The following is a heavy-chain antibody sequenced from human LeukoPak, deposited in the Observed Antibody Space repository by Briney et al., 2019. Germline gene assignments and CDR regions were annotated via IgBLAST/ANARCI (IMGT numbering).Heavy chain of an antibody. J-gene: IGHJ6*03. CDR1: GFTLSSYA. CDR2: ISYDGSNK. D-gene: IGHD3-10*01. V-gene: IGHV3-30*01. Sequence: GRSLRLSCAASGFTLSSYAMHWVRQAPGKGLEWVAVISYDGSNKYYADSVKGRFTISRDNSKNTLYLQMNSLRAEDTAVYYCARDVTMVRGVIMLYYYMDVWGKGTTVTVSS. CDR3: ARDVTMVRGVIMLYYYMDV.